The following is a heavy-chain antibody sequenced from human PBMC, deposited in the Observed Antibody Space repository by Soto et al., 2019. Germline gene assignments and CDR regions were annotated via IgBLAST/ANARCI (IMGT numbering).Heavy chain of an antibody. J-gene: IGHJ5*02. CDR1: GYTFISNG. V-gene: IGHV1-18*01. D-gene: IGHD2-2*01. Sequence: ASVEVSCKASGYTFISNGISWVRQAPGQGLEWMGWISAYNGITKYAQKLQGRVTMTTDTSTSTAYMELRSLRSDDTAVYYCARDSRPYCSTTSCSSSNGFDTWGQGALLTISS. CDR3: ARDSRPYCSTTSCSSSNGFDT. CDR2: ISAYNGIT.